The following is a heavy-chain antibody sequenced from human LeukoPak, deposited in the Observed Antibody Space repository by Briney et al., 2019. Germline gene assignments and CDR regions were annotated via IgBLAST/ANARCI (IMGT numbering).Heavy chain of an antibody. Sequence: SVKVSCKASGGTFSSYAISWVRQAPGQGLEWVGGIIPIFGTANYAQKFQGRVTITADESTSTAYMELSSLRSEDTAVYYCASEGMVLAYCGGDCYAFDYWGQGTLVTVSS. J-gene: IGHJ4*02. CDR3: ASEGMVLAYCGGDCYAFDY. D-gene: IGHD2-21*01. CDR1: GGTFSSYA. CDR2: IIPIFGTA. V-gene: IGHV1-69*01.